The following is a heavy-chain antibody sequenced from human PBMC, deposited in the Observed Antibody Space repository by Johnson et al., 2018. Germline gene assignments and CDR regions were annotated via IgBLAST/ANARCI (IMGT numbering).Heavy chain of an antibody. CDR2: IYYSGST. CDR1: GGSISSYY. D-gene: IGHD6-6*01. J-gene: IGHJ6*02. Sequence: QVQLQESGPGLVKPSETLSLTCTVSGGSISSYYWSWIRQPPGKGLEWIGYIYYSGSTNYNPSLKSRVTISVDTSKNQFSLKLSSVTAADTAVYYCAKDGSSSGYYYGMDVWGQGTTVTVSS. CDR3: AKDGSSSGYYYGMDV. V-gene: IGHV4-59*01.